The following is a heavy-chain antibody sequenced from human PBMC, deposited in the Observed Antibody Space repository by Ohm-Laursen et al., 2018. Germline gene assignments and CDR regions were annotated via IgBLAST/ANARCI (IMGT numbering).Heavy chain of an antibody. CDR2: IYHSGST. D-gene: IGHD3-16*01. CDR3: ASGHNYGYDNYYYGMDV. CDR1: GDSISSYY. Sequence: SETLSLTCTVSGDSISSYYWSWIRQPAGKGLEWIGRIYHSGSTKYNPFFNSRVTISVDTSQNQFSLSLRSVTTADTAVYYCASGHNYGYDNYYYGMDVWGQGTTVTVSS. V-gene: IGHV4-4*07. J-gene: IGHJ6*02.